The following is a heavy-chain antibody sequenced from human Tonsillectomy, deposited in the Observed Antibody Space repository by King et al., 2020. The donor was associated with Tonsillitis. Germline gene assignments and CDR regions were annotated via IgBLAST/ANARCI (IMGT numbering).Heavy chain of an antibody. V-gene: IGHV3-48*04. CDR2: ISSSSSRI. CDR1: RFTFSNYD. J-gene: IGHJ6*02. CDR3: VRDRGNYDSSGWFFYYGMDV. Sequence: QLVQSGGGLVQPGGSLRLSCAASRFTFSNYDMNWVRQAPGRGLEWVSYISSSSSRIYYSDSVRGRFTISRDSAKNSLYLQMNSLRAEDTAVYYCVRDRGNYDSSGWFFYYGMDVWGQGTTVTVSS. D-gene: IGHD3-22*01.